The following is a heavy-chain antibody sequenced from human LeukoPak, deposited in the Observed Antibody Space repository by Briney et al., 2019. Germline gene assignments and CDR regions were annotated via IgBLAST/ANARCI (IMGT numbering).Heavy chain of an antibody. V-gene: IGHV5-51*01. Sequence: GESLKISCKGSGYSFINYWIAWVRQMPGKGLEWMGIIYPDDSDTKYSPSFQGQVTISADKSISTAYLQWNSLEASDTAMYYCARHPIYCSGGTCFSSNYFDYWGQGTLVTVSS. D-gene: IGHD2-15*01. CDR1: GYSFINYW. CDR3: ARHPIYCSGGTCFSSNYFDY. CDR2: IYPDDSDT. J-gene: IGHJ4*02.